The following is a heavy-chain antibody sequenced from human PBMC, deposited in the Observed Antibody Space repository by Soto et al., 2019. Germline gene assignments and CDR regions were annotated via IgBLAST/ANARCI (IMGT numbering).Heavy chain of an antibody. CDR3: ARECSSSSVLLYYYYGMDV. Sequence: ASVKVSCKASGYTFTGYYMHWVRQAPGQGLEWMGWINPNSGGTNYAQKFQGRVTMTRDTSISTAYMELSRLRSDDTAVYYCARECSSSSVLLYYYYGMDVWGQGTTVTVSS. J-gene: IGHJ6*02. D-gene: IGHD6-6*01. CDR1: GYTFTGYY. V-gene: IGHV1-2*02. CDR2: INPNSGGT.